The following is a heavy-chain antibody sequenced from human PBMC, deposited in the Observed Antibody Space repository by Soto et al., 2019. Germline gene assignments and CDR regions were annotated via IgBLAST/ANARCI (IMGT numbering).Heavy chain of an antibody. Sequence: EVQLVESGGGLVQPGGSLRLSCVASGFTFDYYWMHWVRQAPGEGLMWVSRLQTDGSHPDYADSVKGRFTISRDNAKTTLYMQINNRRAEDTAVYYCTRGGDRDYRGQGTLVTVS. CDR1: GFTFDYYW. CDR3: TRGGDRDY. V-gene: IGHV3-74*01. CDR2: LQTDGSHP. J-gene: IGHJ4*02. D-gene: IGHD2-21*02.